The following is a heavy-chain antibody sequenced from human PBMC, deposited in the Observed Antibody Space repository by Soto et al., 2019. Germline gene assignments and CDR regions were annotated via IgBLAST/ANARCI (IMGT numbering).Heavy chain of an antibody. D-gene: IGHD2-2*01. Sequence: GGSLRLSCAASGFTFSSYAMSWVSQAPGKGLEWVSAISGSGGSTYYADSVKGRFTISRDNSKNTLYLQMNSLRAEDTAVYYCAKDLLPEDYYGMDVWGQGTTVTVSS. J-gene: IGHJ6*02. CDR1: GFTFSSYA. V-gene: IGHV3-23*01. CDR2: ISGSGGST. CDR3: AKDLLPEDYYGMDV.